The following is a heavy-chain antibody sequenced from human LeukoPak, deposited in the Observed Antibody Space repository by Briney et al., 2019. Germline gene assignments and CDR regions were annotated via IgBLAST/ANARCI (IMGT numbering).Heavy chain of an antibody. CDR1: GFIFSSYS. CDR3: ARDHHRRLYDSQARDTFDI. D-gene: IGHD3-22*01. V-gene: IGHV3-48*01. J-gene: IGHJ3*02. Sequence: PGGSLRLSCAASGFIFSSYSMNWVRQAPGKGLEWVSYISSSSNTIYYADSVKGRFTISRDNAENSLYLQMNSLRAEDTAVYFCARDHHRRLYDSQARDTFDIWGQGTMVTVSS. CDR2: ISSSSNTI.